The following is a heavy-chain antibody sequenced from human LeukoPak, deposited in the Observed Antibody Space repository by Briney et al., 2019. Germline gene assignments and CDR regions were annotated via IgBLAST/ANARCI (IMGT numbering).Heavy chain of an antibody. CDR1: GFAVSSNY. J-gene: IGHJ4*02. CDR2: IYRDAKT. CDR3: AKVKGWYGEGYFDY. Sequence: GGSLRLSCAASGFAVSSNYMSWVRQAPGKGLEWVSVIYRDAKTYYADSVKGRFTISRDISKNTLFLQMTSLRAEDTALYYCAKVKGWYGEGYFDYWGQATLVTVSS. D-gene: IGHD3-10*01. V-gene: IGHV3-53*01.